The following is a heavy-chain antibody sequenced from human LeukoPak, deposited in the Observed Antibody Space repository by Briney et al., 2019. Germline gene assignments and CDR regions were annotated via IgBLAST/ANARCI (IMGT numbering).Heavy chain of an antibody. J-gene: IGHJ4*02. V-gene: IGHV3-48*02. CDR3: ALSYLYCSGGSCYDY. Sequence: PGGSLRLSCAASGFTFSSYSMNWVRQAPGKGLEWVSYISSSSSTIYYADSVKGRFTISRDNAKNSLYLQMNSLRDEDTAVYYCALSYLYCSGGSCYDYWGQGTLVTVSS. CDR2: ISSSSSTI. D-gene: IGHD2-15*01. CDR1: GFTFSSYS.